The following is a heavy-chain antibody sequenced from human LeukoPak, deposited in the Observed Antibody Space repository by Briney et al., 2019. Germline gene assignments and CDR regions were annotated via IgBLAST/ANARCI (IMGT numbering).Heavy chain of an antibody. CDR2: FDPEEGET. J-gene: IGHJ4*02. Sequence: ASVKVSCKVSGYSLNELSMHWVRQAPGKGLEWMGGFDPEEGETFYARQFQGRLTMTEDTSTDTAHMELRSLTSEDTALYYCAPYPPLGWFGEPPRYSWGQGTLVTVSS. CDR3: APYPPLGWFGEPPRYS. V-gene: IGHV1-24*01. CDR1: GYSLNELS. D-gene: IGHD3-10*01.